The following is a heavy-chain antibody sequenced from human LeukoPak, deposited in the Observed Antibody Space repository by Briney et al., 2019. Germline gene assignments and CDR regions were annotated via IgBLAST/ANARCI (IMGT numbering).Heavy chain of an antibody. CDR3: ARDSSGYYFDY. CDR1: GGSISTYY. CDR2: ISSSSYT. Sequence: LSLTCTVSGGSISTYYWSWIRQPPGKGLEWVSYISSSSYTNYADSVKGRFTISRDNAKNSLYLQMNSLRAEDTAVYYCARDSSGYYFDYWGQGTLVTVSS. V-gene: IGHV3-11*06. J-gene: IGHJ4*02. D-gene: IGHD3-22*01.